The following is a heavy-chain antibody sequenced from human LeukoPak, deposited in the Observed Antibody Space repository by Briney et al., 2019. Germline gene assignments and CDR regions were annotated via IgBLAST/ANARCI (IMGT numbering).Heavy chain of an antibody. V-gene: IGHV4-59*08. Sequence: SETLSLTCTVSGGSISSYYWSWIRQPPGKGLEWIGYIYYSGSTNYNPSLKSRVTISVDTSKNQFSLKLSSVTAADTAVYYCARRRFDWFFDYWGQGTLVTVSS. CDR3: ARRRFDWFFDY. CDR2: IYYSGST. D-gene: IGHD3-9*01. J-gene: IGHJ4*02. CDR1: GGSISSYY.